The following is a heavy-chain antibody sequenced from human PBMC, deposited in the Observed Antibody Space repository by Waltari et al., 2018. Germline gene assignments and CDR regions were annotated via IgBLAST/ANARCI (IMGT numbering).Heavy chain of an antibody. V-gene: IGHV1-8*02. CDR1: GYPFSDYD. D-gene: IGHD3-3*01. CDR3: ARVHYDFWSGYYI. CDR2: INPKSSNT. J-gene: IGHJ4*02. Sequence: QMQLVQSGAEVKKPGASVKVSCKASGYPFSDYDINWVRQATGHGLEGIGWINPKSSNTDSAQNVQDRVTITRDPSTSTVYMELSSLRSDDAAVYYCARVHYDFWSGYYIWGQGTLVTVPS.